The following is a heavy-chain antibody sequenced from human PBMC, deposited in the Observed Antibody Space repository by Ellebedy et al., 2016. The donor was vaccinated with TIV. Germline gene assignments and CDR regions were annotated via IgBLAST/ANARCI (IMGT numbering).Heavy chain of an antibody. J-gene: IGHJ4*02. CDR3: ARAGGGSSWYFPSPDS. Sequence: SVKVSXKASGGTSNIYVLNWVRMGGIIPIFGTANYAQKFQGRVTITADKSTSTAYMELSSLRSEDTAVYYCARAGGGSSWYFPSPDSWGQGTLVTVSS. D-gene: IGHD6-13*01. CDR1: GGTSNIYV. V-gene: IGHV1-69*06. CDR2: IIPIFGTA.